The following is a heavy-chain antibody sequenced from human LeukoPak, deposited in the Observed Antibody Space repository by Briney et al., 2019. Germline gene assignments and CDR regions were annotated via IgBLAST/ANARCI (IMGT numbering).Heavy chain of an antibody. J-gene: IGHJ4*02. CDR2: IWYDGSNK. CDR3: ARDYDSSGLLH. CDR1: GYTFTGYY. V-gene: IGHV3-33*01. Sequence: SCKASGYTFTGYYMHWVRQAPGKGLEWVAVIWYDGSNKYYADSVKGRFTISRDNSRNTLYLQMNSLRAEDTAVYYCARDYDSSGLLHWGQGTLVTVSS. D-gene: IGHD3-22*01.